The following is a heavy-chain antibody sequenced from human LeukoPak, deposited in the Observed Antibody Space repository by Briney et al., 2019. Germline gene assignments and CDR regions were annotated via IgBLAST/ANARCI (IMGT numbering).Heavy chain of an antibody. J-gene: IGHJ5*02. CDR3: ARDLDAAAAGWFDP. D-gene: IGHD6-13*01. Sequence: SETLSLTCTVSGGSISSGGYYWSWIRQHPGKGLEWIGYIYYSGSTYYNPSLESRVTISVDTSKNQFSLKLSSVTAADTAVYYCARDLDAAAAGWFDPWGQGTLVTVSS. CDR1: GGSISSGGYY. V-gene: IGHV4-31*03. CDR2: IYYSGST.